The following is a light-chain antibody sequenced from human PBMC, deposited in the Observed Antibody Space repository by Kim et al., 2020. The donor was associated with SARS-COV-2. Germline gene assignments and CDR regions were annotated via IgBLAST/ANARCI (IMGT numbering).Light chain of an antibody. V-gene: IGLV1-47*01. CDR3: AAWDYSLNGYV. CDR2: TNN. J-gene: IGLJ1*01. Sequence: GQSVTFSCSGSHSNIGSNYVYWYQQLPGSAPKLLIHTNNQRPSGVPDRFSGSKSGTSASLAITGLRSEDEADYYCAAWDYSLNGYVFGTGTKVTVL. CDR1: HSNIGSNY.